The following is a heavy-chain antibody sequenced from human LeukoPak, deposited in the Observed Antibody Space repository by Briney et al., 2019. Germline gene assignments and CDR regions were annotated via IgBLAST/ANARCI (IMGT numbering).Heavy chain of an antibody. CDR3: ARSVGGATTPRFDY. Sequence: SVKVSCKASGDTFSRYAIGWVRQAPGQGLEWMGRIIPSLDIPNYPQKFQGRVTITADKSTSTAYMEVRSLGSEDTAVYYCARSVGGATTPRFDYWGQGNLVTVSS. V-gene: IGHV1-69*04. CDR2: IIPSLDIP. D-gene: IGHD1-26*01. CDR1: GDTFSRYA. J-gene: IGHJ4*02.